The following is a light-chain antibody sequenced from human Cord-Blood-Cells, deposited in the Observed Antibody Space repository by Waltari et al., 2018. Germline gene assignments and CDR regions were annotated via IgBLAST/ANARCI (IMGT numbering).Light chain of an antibody. V-gene: IGKV1-NL1*01. CDR1: QGISNS. J-gene: IGKJ1*01. CDR3: QKYYSTPRT. CDR2: AAS. Sequence: DIQMTQSPHSLSASVGDRVTITCRARQGISNSLAWYHQKPGKAPKLLFYAASRLESGGPTRFSGNVSGTDYTLSNSSQQPEDFATYYCQKYYSTPRTFGQGTKVEIK.